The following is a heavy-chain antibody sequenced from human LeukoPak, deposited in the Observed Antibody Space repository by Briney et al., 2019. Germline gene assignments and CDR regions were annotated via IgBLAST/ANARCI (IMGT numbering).Heavy chain of an antibody. CDR3: ARHGGGYDSNSSGTFDY. CDR2: IYYSGST. J-gene: IGHJ4*02. Sequence: KTSVTLSLTCTVSGDSISPYYWSWIRQAPGQGLDWIGYIYYSGSTNYNPSLKSRVTISLDTSTNQFSLKLSSVTAADTAVYYCARHGGGYDSNSSGTFDYWGQGTLVTVSS. CDR1: GDSISPYY. D-gene: IGHD6-6*01. V-gene: IGHV4-59*01.